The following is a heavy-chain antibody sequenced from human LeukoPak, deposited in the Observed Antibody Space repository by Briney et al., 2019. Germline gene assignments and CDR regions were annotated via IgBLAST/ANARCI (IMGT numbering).Heavy chain of an antibody. Sequence: SETLSLTCTVSGGSISIYYWSWIRQPPGKGLEWIGYIYYSGSTNYNPSLKSRVTISLDTSKNQFSLKLSSVTAADTAVYDCARDHVIAAAGTNWFDPWGQGTLVTVSS. D-gene: IGHD6-13*01. CDR1: GGSISIYY. CDR2: IYYSGST. CDR3: ARDHVIAAAGTNWFDP. J-gene: IGHJ5*02. V-gene: IGHV4-59*12.